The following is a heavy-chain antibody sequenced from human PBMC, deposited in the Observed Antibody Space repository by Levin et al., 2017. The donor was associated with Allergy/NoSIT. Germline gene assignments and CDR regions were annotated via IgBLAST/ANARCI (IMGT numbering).Heavy chain of an antibody. V-gene: IGHV3-33*01. D-gene: IGHD2-15*01. CDR3: AREKGYCSGGNCYGYFDY. CDR1: GFAFSSYG. Sequence: GESLKISCAASGFAFSSYGMHWVRQAPGKGLEWVAVIWYDGGSKYYEDSVKGRFTISRDNSKNTLYLQMNSLRAEDTAVYYCAREKGYCSGGNCYGYFDYWGQGTLVTVSS. J-gene: IGHJ4*02. CDR2: IWYDGGSK.